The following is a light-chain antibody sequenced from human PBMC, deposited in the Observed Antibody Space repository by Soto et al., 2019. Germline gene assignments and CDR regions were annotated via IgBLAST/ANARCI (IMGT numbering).Light chain of an antibody. J-gene: IGKJ1*01. CDR1: QSVSSSY. Sequence: EIVFTQSPATLSLSPGESATLSCRASQSVSSSYLAWYQQKPGQAPRLLIYGASSRATGIPDRFSGSGSGTDFTLTISRLVPEDFAVYSCQQYGSSLWTFGQGTKVDIK. CDR3: QQYGSSLWT. V-gene: IGKV3-20*01. CDR2: GAS.